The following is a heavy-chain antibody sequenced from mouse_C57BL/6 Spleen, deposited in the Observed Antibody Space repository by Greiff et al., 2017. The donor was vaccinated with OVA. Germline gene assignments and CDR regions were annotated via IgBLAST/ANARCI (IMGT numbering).Heavy chain of an antibody. V-gene: IGHV1-82*01. Sequence: QVQLQQSGPELVKPGASVKISCKASGYAFSSSWMNWVKQRPGKGLEWIGRIYPGDGDTNYNGKFKGKATLTADKSSSTAYMQLSSLTSEDSAVYFCAREGDDYDGYYAMDYWGQGTSVTVSS. D-gene: IGHD2-4*01. J-gene: IGHJ4*01. CDR3: AREGDDYDGYYAMDY. CDR2: IYPGDGDT. CDR1: GYAFSSSW.